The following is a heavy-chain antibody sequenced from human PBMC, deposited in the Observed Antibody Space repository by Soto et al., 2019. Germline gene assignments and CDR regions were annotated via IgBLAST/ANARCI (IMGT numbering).Heavy chain of an antibody. J-gene: IGHJ6*03. CDR1: GGSFSGYY. CDR2: INHSGST. V-gene: IGHV4-34*01. CDR3: ARGLRYDILPHHYYYMDV. Sequence: SETLSLTCAVYGGSFSGYYWSWIRQPPGKGLEWIGEINHSGSTNYNPSLKSRVTISVDTSKNQFSLKLSSVTAADTAVYYCARGLRYDILPHHYYYMDVWGKGTTVTVSS. D-gene: IGHD3-9*01.